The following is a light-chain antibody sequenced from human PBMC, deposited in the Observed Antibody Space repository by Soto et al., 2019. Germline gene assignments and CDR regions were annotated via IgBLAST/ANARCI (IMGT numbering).Light chain of an antibody. CDR3: QQFGSSPVT. CDR1: QSVSTTY. CDR2: GAS. J-gene: IGKJ2*01. Sequence: EIVLTQSPDTLSLSPGERATLSCRASQSVSTTYLAWYQQKPGQAPRLLIHGASSRATGVPDRFSGSGSGTDFTLTISRLEPEDFAVYYCQQFGSSPVTFGQGTKLEIK. V-gene: IGKV3-20*01.